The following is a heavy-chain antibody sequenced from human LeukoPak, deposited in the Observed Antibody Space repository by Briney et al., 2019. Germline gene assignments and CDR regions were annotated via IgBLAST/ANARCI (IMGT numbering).Heavy chain of an antibody. CDR3: AREGIAARMDNWFDP. V-gene: IGHV4-61*02. CDR1: GDSITSADYY. J-gene: IGHJ5*02. D-gene: IGHD6-6*01. Sequence: SETLSLTCTVSGDSITSADYYWGWIRQSAGKGLEWIGRIYTTGSTSYNPSLRTRVTISADTSKNQFSLKLSSVTAADTAVYYCAREGIAARMDNWFDPWGQGTLVTVSS. CDR2: IYTTGST.